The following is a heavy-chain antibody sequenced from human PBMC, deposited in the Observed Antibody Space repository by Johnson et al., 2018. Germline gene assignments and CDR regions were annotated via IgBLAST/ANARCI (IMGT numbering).Heavy chain of an antibody. J-gene: IGHJ6*03. CDR3: ARGEVTGAIYYYYMDV. Sequence: QVQLVETGAEVKKPGSSVKVSCKASGGTFSSYAISWVRQAPGQGLEWMGGIIPIFGTANYAQKFQGRVTITADASTSTAYMELSSLRSEDTAVYYCARGEVTGAIYYYYMDVWGKGTTVTVSS. D-gene: IGHD1-20*01. V-gene: IGHV1-69*01. CDR2: IIPIFGTA. CDR1: GGTFSSYA.